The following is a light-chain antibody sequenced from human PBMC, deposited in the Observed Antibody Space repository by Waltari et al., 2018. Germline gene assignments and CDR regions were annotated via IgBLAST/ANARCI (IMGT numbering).Light chain of an antibody. CDR3: CSYAGSYTFVI. Sequence: QSALTQPRSVSGSPGQSVTIPCTGTSSDVGNYNYVPWYQQLPNKAPKLMIYDVSERPSGVPDRFSGSKSGNTASLTISGLLSEDEADYYCCSYAGSYTFVIFGGGTKLTVL. J-gene: IGLJ2*01. CDR2: DVS. CDR1: SSDVGNYNY. V-gene: IGLV2-11*01.